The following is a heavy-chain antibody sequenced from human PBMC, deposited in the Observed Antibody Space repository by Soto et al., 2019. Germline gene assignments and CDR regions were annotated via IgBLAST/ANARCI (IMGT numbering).Heavy chain of an antibody. CDR3: ARDLRVAARPGGVFMDV. CDR1: GGTFSSYA. CDR2: IIPIFGTA. D-gene: IGHD6-6*01. J-gene: IGHJ6*02. V-gene: IGHV1-69*13. Sequence: SVKVSCKASGGTFSSYAISWVRQAPGQGFEWMGGIIPIFGTANYAQKFQGRVTITADESTSTAYMELSSLRSEDTAVYYCARDLRVAARPGGVFMDVWGQGTTVTVSS.